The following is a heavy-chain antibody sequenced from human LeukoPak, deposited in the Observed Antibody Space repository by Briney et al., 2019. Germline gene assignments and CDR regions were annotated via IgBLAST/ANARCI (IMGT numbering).Heavy chain of an antibody. D-gene: IGHD1-26*01. V-gene: IGHV3-66*01. CDR1: GFTVGSNY. Sequence: QTGGSLRLSCAASGFTVGSNYMSWVRQAPGKGLEWVSIMSSGGTTSCADSVKGRFTISRDNSRNTLYIQMNSLRAEDTAVYYCATRGAPGYYYGMDVWGQGTTVTVSS. CDR3: ATRGAPGYYYGMDV. J-gene: IGHJ6*02. CDR2: MSSGGTT.